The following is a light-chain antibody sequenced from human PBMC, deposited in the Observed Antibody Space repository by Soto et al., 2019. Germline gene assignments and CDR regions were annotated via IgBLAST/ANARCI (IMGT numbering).Light chain of an antibody. Sequence: QSVLTQPASVSGSPGQSITFSCTGTSSDVGGYNYVSWYQQHPGKAPKLMIYDVSNRPSGVSNRFSGSKSGNTASLTISGLQAEDEADYYCSSYTSTSTVVFGGGTKLTVL. CDR2: DVS. CDR3: SSYTSTSTVV. CDR1: SSDVGGYNY. J-gene: IGLJ2*01. V-gene: IGLV2-14*01.